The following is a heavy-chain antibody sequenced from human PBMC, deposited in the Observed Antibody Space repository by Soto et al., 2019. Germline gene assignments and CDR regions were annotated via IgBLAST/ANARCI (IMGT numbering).Heavy chain of an antibody. V-gene: IGHV4-30-4*01. J-gene: IGHJ3*02. CDR3: ARDRGYYDSSGENAFDI. CDR2: IYYSGST. CDR1: GGSISSGDYY. Sequence: QVQLQESGPGLMKPSQTLSLTCTVSGGSISSGDYYWSWIRQPPGKGLEWIGYIYYSGSTYYNPSLKSRVTISVDTSKNQFSLKLSSVTAADTAVYYCARDRGYYDSSGENAFDIWGQGTMVTVSS. D-gene: IGHD3-22*01.